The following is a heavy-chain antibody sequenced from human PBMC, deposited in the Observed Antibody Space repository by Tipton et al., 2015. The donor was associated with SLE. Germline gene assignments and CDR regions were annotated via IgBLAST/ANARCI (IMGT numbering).Heavy chain of an antibody. CDR2: IYHSGST. D-gene: IGHD3-3*01. CDR3: ARNFGVVGVVGGQYFNYYGMDV. J-gene: IGHJ6*02. Sequence: TLPLTCTVSGDSVSSYYWSWIRQPPGKGLEWIGNIYHSGSTKYNPSLKSRVSTSVDTSKNQFSLKVTSVTAADTAIYYCARNFGVVGVVGGQYFNYYGMDVWGQGTTVTVSS. CDR1: GDSVSSYY. V-gene: IGHV4-59*02.